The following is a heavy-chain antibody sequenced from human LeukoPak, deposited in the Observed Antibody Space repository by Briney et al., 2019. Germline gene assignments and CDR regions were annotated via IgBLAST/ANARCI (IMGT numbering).Heavy chain of an antibody. CDR1: GYSISSAYY. CDR2: ISHSGST. CDR3: ARVNTVMATFAY. V-gene: IGHV4-38-2*02. Sequence: PSETLSLTCTVSGYSISSAYYGGWIRQPPGKGLEWIATISHSGSTYYNPSLKSRVTISADTSQNHHSLKLSSVTAADTAVYYCARVNTVMATFAYWGQGTPVTVSS. D-gene: IGHD4-11*01. J-gene: IGHJ4*02.